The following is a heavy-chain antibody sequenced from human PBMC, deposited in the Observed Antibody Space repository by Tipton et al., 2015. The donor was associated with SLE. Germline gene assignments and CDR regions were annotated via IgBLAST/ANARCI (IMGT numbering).Heavy chain of an antibody. CDR2: IFYSGTT. CDR3: ARHYAFTFDY. Sequence: TLSLTCTVSGVSISSYYWSWIRQPPGKGLEWIAFIFYSGTTSYNPSLKSQVTISGDTSKNQLSLKLSSVTAADTAVYYCARHYAFTFDYWGQGTLVTVSS. CDR1: GVSISSYY. J-gene: IGHJ4*02. D-gene: IGHD2-2*01. V-gene: IGHV4-59*08.